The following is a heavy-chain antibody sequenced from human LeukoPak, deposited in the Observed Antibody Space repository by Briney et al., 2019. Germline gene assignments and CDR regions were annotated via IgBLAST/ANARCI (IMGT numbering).Heavy chain of an antibody. CDR2: IKSDGSDV. Sequence: GGSLRLSCAASGFTFTTYVMNWVRQPPGKGLEWVSSIKSDGSDVYYADSVKGRFTISRDNAKNSLYLQMNSLRAEDTALYYCAKGSFSSSSGSWFDPWGQGTLVTVSS. D-gene: IGHD6-13*01. CDR3: AKGSFSSSSGSWFDP. J-gene: IGHJ5*02. CDR1: GFTFTTYV. V-gene: IGHV3-21*04.